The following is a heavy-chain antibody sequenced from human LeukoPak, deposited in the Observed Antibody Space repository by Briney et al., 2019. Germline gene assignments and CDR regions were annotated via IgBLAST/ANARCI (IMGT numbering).Heavy chain of an antibody. CDR2: IYYSGSP. J-gene: IGHJ3*02. CDR1: GGSISCYY. Sequence: SETLSLTCTVSGGSISCYYWSLVRQPPGEGLEGVGDIYYSGSPHYNPSLKSRVTISVDTSKNQFSLKLSSVTAADTAVYYCARHLSHYYDSSGYYWGGRDAFDIWGQGTMVTVSS. D-gene: IGHD3-22*01. V-gene: IGHV4-59*08. CDR3: ARHLSHYYDSSGYYWGGRDAFDI.